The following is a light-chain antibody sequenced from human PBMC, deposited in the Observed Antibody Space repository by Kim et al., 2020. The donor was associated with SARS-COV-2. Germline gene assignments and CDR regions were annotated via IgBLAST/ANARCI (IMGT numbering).Light chain of an antibody. CDR2: EVN. CDR1: SSDVGSYNY. J-gene: IGLJ3*02. V-gene: IGLV2-8*01. Sequence: GQSVTISSTGTSSDVGSYNYVSWYQQHPGKAPKLMIYEVNKRTSGVPDRFSGSRSGNTASLTVSGLQADDEADYYCSSYAGGNNWVFGGGTQLTVL. CDR3: SSYAGGNNWV.